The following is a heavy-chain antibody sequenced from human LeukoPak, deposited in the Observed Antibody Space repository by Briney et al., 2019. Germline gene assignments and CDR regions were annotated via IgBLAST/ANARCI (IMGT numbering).Heavy chain of an antibody. V-gene: IGHV3-30-3*01. J-gene: IGHJ4*02. Sequence: GSLRLSCAASGFTFRNYVIHWVRQAPGKGLEWVAVTSSDLNVKLYADSVKGRFTISRDNSRSTLYLRMNSLRPEDTAIYYCAREGYYGSGSPPSLYFDYWGQGTLVTVSS. D-gene: IGHD3-10*01. CDR3: AREGYYGSGSPPSLYFDY. CDR2: TSSDLNVK. CDR1: GFTFRNYV.